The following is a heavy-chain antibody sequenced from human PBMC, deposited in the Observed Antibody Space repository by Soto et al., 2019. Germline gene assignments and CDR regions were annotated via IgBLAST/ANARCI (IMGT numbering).Heavy chain of an antibody. J-gene: IGHJ6*03. D-gene: IGHD2-2*01. CDR2: ISGSGGST. Sequence: GGSLRLSCAASGFTFSSYAMSWVRQAPGKGLEWVSAISGSGGSTYYADSLKGRFTISRDNSKNTLYLQMNSLRAEDTAVYYCAKEDCSSTSCVTNSYYYYMDVWGKGTTVTVSS. CDR1: GFTFSSYA. V-gene: IGHV3-23*01. CDR3: AKEDCSSTSCVTNSYYYYMDV.